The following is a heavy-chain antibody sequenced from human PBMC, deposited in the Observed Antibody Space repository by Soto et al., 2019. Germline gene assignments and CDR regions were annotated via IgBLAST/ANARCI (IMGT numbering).Heavy chain of an antibody. D-gene: IGHD3-9*01. J-gene: IGHJ4*02. CDR2: IYYSGST. Sequence: SSETLSLTCTVSGGSISSYYLSWIRQPPGKGLEWIGYIYYSGSTNYNPSLKSRVTISVDTSKNQFSLKLSSVTAADTAVYYCARGSTIPGELDYWGQGTLVTVSS. CDR3: ARGSTIPGELDY. V-gene: IGHV4-59*01. CDR1: GGSISSYY.